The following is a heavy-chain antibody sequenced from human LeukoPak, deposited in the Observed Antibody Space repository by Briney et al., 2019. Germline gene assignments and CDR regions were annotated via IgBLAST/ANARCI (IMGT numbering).Heavy chain of an antibody. CDR1: GGSFSGYY. V-gene: IGHV4-34*01. Sequence: SETLSLTCAVYGGSFSGYYWSWIRQPPGKGLEWIGEINHSGSTNYNPSLKSRVTISVDTSKNQFSLKLSSVTAADTAVYYCARGYFDWLWGFDIWAKGQWSPSLQ. D-gene: IGHD3-9*01. J-gene: IGHJ3*02. CDR3: ARGYFDWLWGFDI. CDR2: INHSGST.